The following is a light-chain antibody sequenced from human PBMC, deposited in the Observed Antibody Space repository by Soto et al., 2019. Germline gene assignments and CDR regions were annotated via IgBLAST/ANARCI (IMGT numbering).Light chain of an antibody. J-gene: IGKJ1*01. CDR3: QQYDSYST. V-gene: IGKV1-5*01. CDR1: QTINSW. CDR2: DAS. Sequence: IQMTQSPSTLSASVGDRVTITCRASQTINSWLAWYQQKPGKAPKLLTYDASSLESGVPSSFSGSGSGTEFTLTISSLQPDDFATYYCQQYDSYSTFGQGTKVDIK.